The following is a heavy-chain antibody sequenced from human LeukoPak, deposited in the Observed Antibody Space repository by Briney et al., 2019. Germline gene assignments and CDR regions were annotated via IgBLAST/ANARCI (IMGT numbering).Heavy chain of an antibody. V-gene: IGHV3-7*01. CDR3: ARNEYFDY. J-gene: IGHJ4*02. CDR2: IKQDGSEK. Sequence: PGGSLRLSCAASGFTFSSYGMHWVRQAPGKGLEWVANIKQDGSEKYYVDSVKGRFTISRDNAKNSLYLQMNSLRAEDTAVYYCARNEYFDYWGQGTLVTVSS. CDR1: GFTFSSYG.